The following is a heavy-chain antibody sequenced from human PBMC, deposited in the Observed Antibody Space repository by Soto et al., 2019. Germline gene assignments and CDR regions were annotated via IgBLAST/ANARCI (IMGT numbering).Heavy chain of an antibody. D-gene: IGHD6-19*01. CDR1: GYTFTSYG. V-gene: IGHV1-18*04. J-gene: IGHJ6*02. CDR3: ARDAEGGSGWYVIYYYGMDV. Sequence: ASVKVSCKASGYTFTSYGISWVRQAPGQGLEWMGWISAYNGNTNYAQKLQGRVTMTTDTSTSTAYMELRSLRSDDTAVYYCARDAEGGSGWYVIYYYGMDVWGQGTTVTVSS. CDR2: ISAYNGNT.